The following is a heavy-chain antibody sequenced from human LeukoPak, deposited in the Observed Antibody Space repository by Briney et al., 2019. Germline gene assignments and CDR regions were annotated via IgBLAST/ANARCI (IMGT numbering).Heavy chain of an antibody. Sequence: GGSLRLSCAASGFTFSSYGMHWVRQAPGKGLEWVAFIRYDGSNKYYADSVKGRFTISRDNSKNTLYLQMNSLRAEDTAVYYCAKVFTTYYDILTGPAPYYYYYMDVWGKGTTVTISS. CDR2: IRYDGSNK. D-gene: IGHD3-9*01. V-gene: IGHV3-30*02. J-gene: IGHJ6*03. CDR1: GFTFSSYG. CDR3: AKVFTTYYDILTGPAPYYYYYMDV.